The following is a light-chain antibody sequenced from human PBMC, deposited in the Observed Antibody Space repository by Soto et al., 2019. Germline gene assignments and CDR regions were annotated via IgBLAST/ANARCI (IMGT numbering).Light chain of an antibody. CDR3: LSFDSSLSVV. Sequence: QSVLTQPPSASGTPGQRVTISCSGSSSNIGSNTVNWYQQLPGTAPKLLIYSNNQRPSGVPDRFSGSKSGTSAFLAITGLQAEDEADYYCLSFDSSLSVVFGGGTQLTVL. J-gene: IGLJ2*01. V-gene: IGLV1-44*01. CDR1: SSNIGSNT. CDR2: SNN.